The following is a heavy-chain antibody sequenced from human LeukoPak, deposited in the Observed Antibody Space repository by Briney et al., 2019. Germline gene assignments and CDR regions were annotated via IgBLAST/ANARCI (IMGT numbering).Heavy chain of an antibody. Sequence: QPGGSLRLSCAASGFAVSSKYMTCVRQAPGEGLEGVSVIYSDGSTFYADSVKGRITISRDNAKNTVYLQMNSLRAEDTAVYYCARGTWDYWGQGTLVTVSS. J-gene: IGHJ4*02. CDR2: IYSDGST. CDR1: GFAVSSKY. CDR3: ARGTWDY. V-gene: IGHV3-53*05.